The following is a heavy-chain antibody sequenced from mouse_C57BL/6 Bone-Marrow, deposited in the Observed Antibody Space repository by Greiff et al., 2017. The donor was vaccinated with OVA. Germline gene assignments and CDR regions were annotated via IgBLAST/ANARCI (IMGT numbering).Heavy chain of an antibody. CDR3: ARLPTGTWYFDV. J-gene: IGHJ1*03. Sequence: VQLQQSGPELVKPGASVKMSCKASGYTFTDYNMHWVKQSHGKSLEWIGYINPNNGGTSYNQKFKGKATLTVNKSSSTAYMELRSLTSEDSAVYYCARLPTGTWYFDVWGTGTTVTVSS. D-gene: IGHD4-1*02. CDR2: INPNNGGT. V-gene: IGHV1-22*01. CDR1: GYTFTDYN.